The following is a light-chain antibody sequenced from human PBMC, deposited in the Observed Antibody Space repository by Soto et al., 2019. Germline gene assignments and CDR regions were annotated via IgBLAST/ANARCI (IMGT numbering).Light chain of an antibody. V-gene: IGLV1-40*01. J-gene: IGLJ2*01. CDR1: SSNIGAGHV. CDR2: GSS. Sequence: QSVLTQPPSVSGAPGQRVTISCTGSSSNIGAGHVVHWYQQFPGRAPNLLIYGSSNRPSGVPDRFSGSKSGTSASLAITGLQAEDEADYYCQSYDNTLSASVFGGGNKVTVL. CDR3: QSYDNTLSASV.